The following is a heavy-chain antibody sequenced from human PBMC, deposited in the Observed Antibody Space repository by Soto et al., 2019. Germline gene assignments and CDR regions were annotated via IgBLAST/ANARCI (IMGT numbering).Heavy chain of an antibody. CDR1: GYTFTSYG. CDR3: ARELTELRFLEWLSYQNWFDP. Sequence: ASVKVSCKASGYTFTSYGISWVRQAPGQGLEWMGWISAYNGNTNYAQKLQGRVTMTTDTSTSTAYMELRSLRSDDTAVYYCARELTELRFLEWLSYQNWFDPWGQGTLVTAPQ. J-gene: IGHJ5*02. V-gene: IGHV1-18*01. D-gene: IGHD3-3*01. CDR2: ISAYNGNT.